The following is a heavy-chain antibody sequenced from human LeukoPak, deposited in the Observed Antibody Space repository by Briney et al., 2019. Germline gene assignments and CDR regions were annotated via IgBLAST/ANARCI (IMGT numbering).Heavy chain of an antibody. V-gene: IGHV3-20*04. J-gene: IGHJ4*02. D-gene: IGHD3-9*01. CDR1: GFTFDDYG. Sequence: PGGSLTLSCAASGFTFDDYGMSWVRQAPGKGLEWVSGINWNGGSTGYADSVKGRFTISRDNAKNSLYLQMNSLRAEDTALYYCARDGASGYDILTPLDYWGQGTLVSVSS. CDR3: ARDGASGYDILTPLDY. CDR2: INWNGGST.